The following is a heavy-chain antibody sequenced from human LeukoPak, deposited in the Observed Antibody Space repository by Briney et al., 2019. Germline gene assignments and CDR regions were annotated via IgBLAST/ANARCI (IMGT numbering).Heavy chain of an antibody. CDR1: GGSISSYC. CDR3: ARERIAAAGTLIWFDP. V-gene: IGHV4-4*07. J-gene: IGHJ5*02. D-gene: IGHD6-13*01. CDR2: IYTSGST. Sequence: SETLSLTCTVSGGSISSYCWSWIRQPAGKGLEWIGRIYTSGSTNYNPSLKSRVTMSVDMSKNQFSLKLSSVTAADTAVYYCARERIAAAGTLIWFDPWGQGTLVTVSS.